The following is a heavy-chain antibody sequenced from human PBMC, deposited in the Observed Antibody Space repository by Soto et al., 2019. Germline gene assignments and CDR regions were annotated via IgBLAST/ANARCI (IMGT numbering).Heavy chain of an antibody. CDR3: TTGRDDLLY. Sequence: EVQLVESGGGLVKPGGSLRLSCAVSGFTFSKVWMNWVRQAPGNGLEWVGRIKSKTDGGTTDYAAAVKGRFTITRDDSKDTLYLQMNSLKTEDTAVYFCTTGRDDLLYWGQGTLVTVSS. J-gene: IGHJ4*02. CDR2: IKSKTDGGTT. CDR1: GFTFSKVW. D-gene: IGHD1-1*01. V-gene: IGHV3-15*07.